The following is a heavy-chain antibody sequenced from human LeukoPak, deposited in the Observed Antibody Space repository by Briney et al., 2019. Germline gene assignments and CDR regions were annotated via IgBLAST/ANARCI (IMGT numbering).Heavy chain of an antibody. CDR2: ISGSGGST. CDR1: GFTFSSYA. V-gene: IGHV3-23*01. J-gene: IGHJ6*02. Sequence: TGGSLRLSCAASGFTFSSYAMSWVRQAPGKGLEWVSAISGSGGSTYYADSVKGRFTISRDNAKNSLYLQMNSLRAEDTAVYYCARGSRGFGEFMDVWGQGTTVTVSS. D-gene: IGHD3-10*01. CDR3: ARGSRGFGEFMDV.